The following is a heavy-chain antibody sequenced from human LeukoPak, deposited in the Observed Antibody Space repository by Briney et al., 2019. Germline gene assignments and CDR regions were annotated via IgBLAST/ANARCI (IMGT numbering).Heavy chain of an antibody. CDR3: ARGPTSCYFES. Sequence: SETLSLTCTVSGGSISTFYWSWIRQAPGKGLEYIGYIYYSGSTNYNPSLESRVTLSVDTSQNQFSLILSSVTAADTAVYYCARGPTSCYFESWGQGTLVTVSS. J-gene: IGHJ4*02. D-gene: IGHD2-15*01. CDR2: IYYSGST. CDR1: GGSISTFY. V-gene: IGHV4-59*01.